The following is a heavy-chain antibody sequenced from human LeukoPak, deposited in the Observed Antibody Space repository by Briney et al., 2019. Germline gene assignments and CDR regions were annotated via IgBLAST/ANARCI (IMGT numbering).Heavy chain of an antibody. J-gene: IGHJ2*01. V-gene: IGHV4-34*01. CDR2: INHSGST. Sequence: PSETLSPTCAVYGGSFSGYYWSWIRQPPGKGLEWIGEINHSGSTNYNPSLKSRVTISVDTSKNQFSLKLSSVTAADTAVYYCATSRNWYFDLWGRGTLVTVSS. CDR3: ATSRNWYFDL. CDR1: GGSFSGYY.